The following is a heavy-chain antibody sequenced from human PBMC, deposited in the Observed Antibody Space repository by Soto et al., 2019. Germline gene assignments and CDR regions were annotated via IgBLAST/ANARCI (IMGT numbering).Heavy chain of an antibody. CDR2: IYYSGST. D-gene: IGHD3-3*01. V-gene: IGHV4-31*03. Sequence: QVQLQESGPGLVKPSQTLSLTCTVSGGSISSGGYYWSWIRQHPGKGLEWIGYIYYSGSTYYNPSLKSRVTISVDTSKNQCALTLSSVTAADTSVYYCARVVTYYDFWSGYYTQKAPGLDYWGQGTLVTVSS. J-gene: IGHJ4*02. CDR1: GGSISSGGYY. CDR3: ARVVTYYDFWSGYYTQKAPGLDY.